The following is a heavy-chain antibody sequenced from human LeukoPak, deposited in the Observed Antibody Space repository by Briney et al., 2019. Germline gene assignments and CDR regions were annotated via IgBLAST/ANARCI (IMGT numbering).Heavy chain of an antibody. CDR3: VRGRDYDSGGRPTAYVY. Sequence: GGSLRLSCAASGFTFSSYAMSWVRQAPGKGLEWVSAISGSGGSTYYADSVKGRFTISRDNSKNTLYLQMNSLRAEDTAVYYCVRGRDYDSGGRPTAYVYWGQGTLVSVSS. CDR2: ISGSGGST. V-gene: IGHV3-23*01. D-gene: IGHD3-22*01. CDR1: GFTFSSYA. J-gene: IGHJ4*02.